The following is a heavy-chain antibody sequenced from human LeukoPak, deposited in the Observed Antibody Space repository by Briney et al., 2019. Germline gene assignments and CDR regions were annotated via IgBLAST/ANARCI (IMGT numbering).Heavy chain of an antibody. Sequence: SETLSLTCTVSDDPINSGVYYWNWIRQPAGKGLEWIGHIYTSGTTTNSNPSLKSRVAISLDTSKNHFSLKLSSVTAADTAVYYCARAKKRSGRSRNFYLDVWGKGTSVTVSS. V-gene: IGHV4-61*09. CDR3: ARAKKRSGRSRNFYLDV. CDR1: DDPINSGVYY. CDR2: IYTSGTTT. D-gene: IGHD1-26*01. J-gene: IGHJ6*03.